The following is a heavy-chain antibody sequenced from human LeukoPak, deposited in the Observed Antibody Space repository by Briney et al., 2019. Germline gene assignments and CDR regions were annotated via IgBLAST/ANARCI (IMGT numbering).Heavy chain of an antibody. CDR1: GGSISSSNW. Sequence: SETLSLTCAVSGGSISSSNWWSWVRQPPGKGLEWIGEINHSGSTNYNPSLKSRVTISVDTSKNQFSLKLSSVTAADTAVYYCARGDYVRYYYYYMDVWGKGTTVTISS. CDR2: INHSGST. J-gene: IGHJ6*03. CDR3: ARGDYVRYYYYYMDV. D-gene: IGHD4-17*01. V-gene: IGHV4-4*02.